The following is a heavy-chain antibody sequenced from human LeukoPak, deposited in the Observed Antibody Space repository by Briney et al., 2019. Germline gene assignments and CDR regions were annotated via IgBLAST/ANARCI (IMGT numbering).Heavy chain of an antibody. V-gene: IGHV1-2*02. J-gene: IGHJ5*02. CDR2: INPNSGGT. CDR1: GYTFTGYY. Sequence: ASVKVSCKASGYTFTGYYMHWVRQAPGQGLEWMGWINPNSGGTNYAQKFLGRVTMTRDTSISTAYMELSRLRSDDTAVYYCARDRNSYGYNWFDPWGQGTLVTVSS. D-gene: IGHD5-18*01. CDR3: ARDRNSYGYNWFDP.